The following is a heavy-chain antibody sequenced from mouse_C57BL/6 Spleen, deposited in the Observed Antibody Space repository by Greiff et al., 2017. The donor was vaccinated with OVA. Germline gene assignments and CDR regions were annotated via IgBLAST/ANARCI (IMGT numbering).Heavy chain of an antibody. Sequence: QVQLQQPGAELVRPGSSVKLSCKASGYTFTSYWMDWVKQRPGQGLEWIGNIYPSDSETHYNQKFKDKATLTVDKSSSTAYMQLSSLTSEDSAVYYCASGGNYGYFDVWGTGTTVTVSS. CDR3: ASGGNYGYFDV. CDR2: IYPSDSET. CDR1: GYTFTSYW. D-gene: IGHD2-1*01. J-gene: IGHJ1*03. V-gene: IGHV1-61*01.